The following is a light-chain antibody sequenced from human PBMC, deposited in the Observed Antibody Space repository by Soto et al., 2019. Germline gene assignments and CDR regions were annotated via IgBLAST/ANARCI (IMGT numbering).Light chain of an antibody. CDR3: LLYYDSGWM. V-gene: IGLV7-43*01. CDR2: STT. J-gene: IGLJ3*02. CDR1: TGAVTSGHF. Sequence: QAVVTQEPSLAVSPGGTVTLTCASNTGAVTSGHFPNWFQQKPGQAPRVLIYSTTNKHSWTPARFSGSLLGGKAALTVSGVQPEDEAEYYCLLYYDSGWMFGGGTKLTVL.